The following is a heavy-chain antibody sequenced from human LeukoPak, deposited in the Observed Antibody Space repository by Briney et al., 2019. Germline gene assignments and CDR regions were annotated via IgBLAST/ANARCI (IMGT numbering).Heavy chain of an antibody. CDR2: ISTYNGNS. CDR3: AKDRWRDGSSSFDN. D-gene: IGHD6-6*01. V-gene: IGHV1-18*01. CDR1: GYTFTSYS. J-gene: IGHJ4*02. Sequence: ASVKVSFKASGYTFTSYSINWVRQAPGQGLEWMGWISTYNGNSNYAQKLQGRVTMTTDTSTSTAYMELRSLRSDDTAMYYCAKDRWRDGSSSFDNWGQGTLVTVSS.